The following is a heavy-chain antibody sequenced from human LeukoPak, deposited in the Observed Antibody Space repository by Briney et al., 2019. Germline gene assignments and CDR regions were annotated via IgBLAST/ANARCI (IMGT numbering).Heavy chain of an antibody. V-gene: IGHV4-34*01. J-gene: IGHJ4*02. CDR2: INHSGST. CDR3: ARGGSYYDFWSGRAPFTP. Sequence: PSETLSLTFVVYGGSFSDYYWSWIRQPPGKGLEWIGEINHSGSTNYNPSLKSRVTISVDTSKNQFSLNLRYMTAADTAVYHCARGGSYYDFWSGRAPFTPWGQGTLVSVSS. CDR1: GGSFSDYY. D-gene: IGHD3-3*01.